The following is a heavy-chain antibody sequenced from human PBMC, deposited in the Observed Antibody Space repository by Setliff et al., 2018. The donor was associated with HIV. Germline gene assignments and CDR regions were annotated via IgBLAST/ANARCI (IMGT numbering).Heavy chain of an antibody. Sequence: ASVKVSCKASGYTATSYYMHWVRQAPGQGLEWMGIINPNNNSTAYPQKFQGRVTMTWDTSTTTVYMELRSLRSEDTAVYYCARGSDSGSYSYYYGMDVWGQGTTVT. CDR3: ARGSDSGSYSYYYGMDV. J-gene: IGHJ6*02. CDR2: INPNNNST. D-gene: IGHD3-16*01. V-gene: IGHV1-46*01. CDR1: GYTATSYY.